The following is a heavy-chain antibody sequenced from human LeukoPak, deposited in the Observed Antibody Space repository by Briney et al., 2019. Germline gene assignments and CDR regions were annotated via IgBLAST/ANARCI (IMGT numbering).Heavy chain of an antibody. CDR3: ARHETSSWDV. V-gene: IGHV4-59*08. D-gene: IGHD6-13*01. CDR2: IYYSGST. J-gene: IGHJ6*02. Sequence: SETLSLTSTVSGGSISSFYWSWLPQRPGQGLEWSGYIYYSGSTNYNPSLTSRVTISVDTSKNQFSLKLSSVTAADTAVYYCARHETSSWDVWGQGTTVTVSS. CDR1: GGSISSFY.